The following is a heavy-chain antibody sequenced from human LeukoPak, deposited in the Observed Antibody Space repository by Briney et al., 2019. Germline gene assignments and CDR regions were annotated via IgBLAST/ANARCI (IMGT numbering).Heavy chain of an antibody. V-gene: IGHV3-23*01. Sequence: PGGSLRLSCAASGFTVSSNYMSWVRQAPGKGLEGVSAISGSGGSTYYADSVKGRFTISSDNSKNTLYLQMNSLRAEDTAVYDCANQLLWFGEFHDAFDIWGQGTMVTVSS. J-gene: IGHJ3*02. D-gene: IGHD3-10*01. CDR1: GFTVSSNY. CDR2: ISGSGGST. CDR3: ANQLLWFGEFHDAFDI.